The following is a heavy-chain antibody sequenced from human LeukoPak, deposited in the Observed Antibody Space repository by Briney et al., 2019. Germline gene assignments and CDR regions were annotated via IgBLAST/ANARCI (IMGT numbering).Heavy chain of an antibody. J-gene: IGHJ3*02. CDR3: ARQEPGFDI. CDR2: ISSSNSPI. V-gene: IGHV3-48*01. D-gene: IGHD1-14*01. Sequence: GGSLRLSCAASGFTFSTYIMNWVRQAPGKGLEWVSYISSSNSPIYYAASVKGRFTISRDNAKNSLYLQMNSLRAEDTGVYYCARQEPGFDIWGQGTMVNVSS. CDR1: GFTFSTYI.